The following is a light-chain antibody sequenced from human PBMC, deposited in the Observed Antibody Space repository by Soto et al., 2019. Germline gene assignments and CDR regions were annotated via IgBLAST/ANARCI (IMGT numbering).Light chain of an antibody. CDR2: EVS. Sequence: QSALTQPASVSGSPGQSITISCTGNSSDVGGYNYVSWYQQHPGKAPKLIIYEVSNRPSGVCNRFSGSKSGNTASLTISGVQAEDEADNYCKSYTSKCTKVFGTGTKVTVL. CDR3: KSYTSKCTKV. J-gene: IGLJ1*01. V-gene: IGLV2-14*01. CDR1: SSDVGGYNY.